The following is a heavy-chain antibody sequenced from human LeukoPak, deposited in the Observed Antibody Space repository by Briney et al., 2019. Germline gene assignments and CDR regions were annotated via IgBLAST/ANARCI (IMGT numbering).Heavy chain of an antibody. CDR2: ISHSGST. V-gene: IGHV4-34*01. J-gene: IGHJ4*02. D-gene: IGHD2-15*01. CDR1: GGSFSGYY. Sequence: SGTLCLSCAAYGGSFSGYYWSWIRQPPGKGLEWVGDISHSGSTNYNPSLKSRVTISVDTSKNQFSLKLSSVTAADTAVYYCARGPPYCSGGSCYSLEDYWGQGTLVTVSS. CDR3: ARGPPYCSGGSCYSLEDY.